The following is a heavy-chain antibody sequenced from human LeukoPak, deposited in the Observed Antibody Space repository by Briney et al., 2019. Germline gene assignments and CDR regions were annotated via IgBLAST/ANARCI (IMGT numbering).Heavy chain of an antibody. D-gene: IGHD5-18*01. CDR1: GGSISSYY. CDR3: ARSAKAAGYSLNN. V-gene: IGHV4-4*07. Sequence: PSETLSLTCTVSGGSISSYYWSWIRQPAGKGLEWVGRIYTSGSTSYNPSLKSRVTMSVDTSKNQFSLKLSSVTAADTAVYYCARSAKAAGYSLNNWGQGTLVTVSS. J-gene: IGHJ4*02. CDR2: IYTSGST.